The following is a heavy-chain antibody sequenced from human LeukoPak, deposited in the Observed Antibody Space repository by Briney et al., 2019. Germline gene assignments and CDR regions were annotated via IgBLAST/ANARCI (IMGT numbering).Heavy chain of an antibody. Sequence: SGTLSLTCAVSGVSISSSNWWSWIRQPPGKGLEWIGEINHSGSTNYNPSLKSRVTISVDTSKDQFSLKLSSVTAADTAVYYCARAGDSSGYYLNFDYWGQGTLVTVSS. CDR2: INHSGST. CDR3: ARAGDSSGYYLNFDY. V-gene: IGHV4-4*02. J-gene: IGHJ4*02. CDR1: GVSISSSNW. D-gene: IGHD3-22*01.